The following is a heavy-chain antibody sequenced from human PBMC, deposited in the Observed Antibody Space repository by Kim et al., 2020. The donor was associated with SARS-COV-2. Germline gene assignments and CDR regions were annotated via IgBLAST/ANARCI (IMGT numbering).Heavy chain of an antibody. D-gene: IGHD3-22*01. CDR1: GYSFTSYW. Sequence: GESLKISCKGSGYSFTSYWIGWVRQMPGKGLEWMGIIYPGDSDTRYSPSFQGQVTISADKSISTAYLQWSSLKASDTAMYYCARRLRDSSGYYLFSAFDIWGQGTMVTVSS. V-gene: IGHV5-51*01. CDR2: IYPGDSDT. CDR3: ARRLRDSSGYYLFSAFDI. J-gene: IGHJ3*02.